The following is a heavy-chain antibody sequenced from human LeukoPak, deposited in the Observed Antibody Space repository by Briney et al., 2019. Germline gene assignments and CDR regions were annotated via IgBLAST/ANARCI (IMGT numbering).Heavy chain of an antibody. CDR2: ISGSGGST. Sequence: GGSLRLSCAASGFTFSSYAMSWVRQAPGKGLEWVSAISGSGGSTYYADSVKGRFTAARDNAKNTLYLEMNRLRAEDTAVYYCARDNTYMFDYWGQGTQVTVSS. D-gene: IGHD2-2*02. V-gene: IGHV3-23*01. CDR1: GFTFSSYA. CDR3: ARDNTYMFDY. J-gene: IGHJ4*02.